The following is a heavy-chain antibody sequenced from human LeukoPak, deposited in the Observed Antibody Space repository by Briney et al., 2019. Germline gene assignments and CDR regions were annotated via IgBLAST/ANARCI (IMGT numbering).Heavy chain of an antibody. CDR1: GVTFDDYG. Sequence: GGSLRLSCAASGVTFDDYGMSWVRQAPGKGLKWVSGINWNGGSTGYADSVKGRFTISRDNAKNSLYLQMNSLRAEDTALYHCARRVQVVPAATPVYYMDVWGKGTTVTVSS. CDR3: ARRVQVVPAATPVYYMDV. V-gene: IGHV3-20*01. D-gene: IGHD2-2*01. J-gene: IGHJ6*03. CDR2: INWNGGST.